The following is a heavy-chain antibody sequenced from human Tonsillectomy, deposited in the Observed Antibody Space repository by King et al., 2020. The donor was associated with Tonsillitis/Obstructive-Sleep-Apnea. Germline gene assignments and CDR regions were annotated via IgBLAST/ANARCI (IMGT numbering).Heavy chain of an antibody. CDR2: IRSKGNNYAT. D-gene: IGHD3-22*01. J-gene: IGHJ4*02. Sequence: VQLVESGGGLVQPGGSLKLSCAASGFTFSGSAMHWVRQASGKGLEWVGRIRSKGNNYATTYAASVKGRFTISRDDSKKTAYLQMNSLKTEDTAVYYCTRPQYYYDSSGYSTLPFDYWGQGTLVTVSS. V-gene: IGHV3-73*01. CDR1: GFTFSGSA. CDR3: TRPQYYYDSSGYSTLPFDY.